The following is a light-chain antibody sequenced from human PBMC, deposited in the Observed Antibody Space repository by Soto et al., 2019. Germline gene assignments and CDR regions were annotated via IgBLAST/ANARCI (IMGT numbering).Light chain of an antibody. CDR2: AAS. V-gene: IGKV1-39*01. J-gene: IGKJ3*01. Sequence: DIQMTQSPSSLSASVGDRVTITCRASQIIRNHLNWYQHTPGKAPKVLIYAASTLQGGVPSRFSGSGSGTDVTLTIDSLQPEDFGTYFCQQRFSAPFTFGPGTEVHL. CDR1: QIIRNH. CDR3: QQRFSAPFT.